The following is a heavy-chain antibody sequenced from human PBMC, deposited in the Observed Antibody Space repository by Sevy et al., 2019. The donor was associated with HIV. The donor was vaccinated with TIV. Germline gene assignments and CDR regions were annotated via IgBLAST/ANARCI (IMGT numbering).Heavy chain of an antibody. Sequence: SETLSLTCTVSGGSISSYYWSWIRQPPGKGLEWIGYIYYSGSTNYNPSLKSRVTISVDTSKNQFSLKLSSVTAADTAVYYCARFSARKPTTLGCCTNGVCYDYFDYWGQGTLVTVSS. J-gene: IGHJ4*02. CDR1: GGSISSYY. CDR2: IYYSGST. D-gene: IGHD2-8*01. V-gene: IGHV4-59*01. CDR3: ARFSARKPTTLGCCTNGVCYDYFDY.